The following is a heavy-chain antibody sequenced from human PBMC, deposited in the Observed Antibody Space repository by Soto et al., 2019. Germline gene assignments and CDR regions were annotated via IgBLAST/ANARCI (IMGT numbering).Heavy chain of an antibody. J-gene: IGHJ2*01. CDR1: GCSISSSSYY. D-gene: IGHD3-22*01. CDR3: ARRDYGSSGINWYFDL. CDR2: ISYSGST. Sequence: SETLSLTCTVSGCSISSSSYYWGWIRQPPGKGLEWIGSISYSGSTYYNPSLKSRVTISVDTSMHQFSLKLSSVTAADTAVYYCARRDYGSSGINWYFDLWGRGTLVT. V-gene: IGHV4-39*01.